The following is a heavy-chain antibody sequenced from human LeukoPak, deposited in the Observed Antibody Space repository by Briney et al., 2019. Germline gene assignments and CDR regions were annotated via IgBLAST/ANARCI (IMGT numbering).Heavy chain of an antibody. CDR1: GFTFSSYG. CDR2: ISYDGSNK. Sequence: PGRSLRLSCAASGFTFSSYGMHWVRQAPGKGLEWVAVISYDGSNKYYADFVKGRFTISRDNSKNTLYLQMNSLRAEDTAVYYCAKVYGSGPPVYYYYYGMDVWGQGTTVTVSS. J-gene: IGHJ6*02. D-gene: IGHD3-10*01. V-gene: IGHV3-30*18. CDR3: AKVYGSGPPVYYYYYGMDV.